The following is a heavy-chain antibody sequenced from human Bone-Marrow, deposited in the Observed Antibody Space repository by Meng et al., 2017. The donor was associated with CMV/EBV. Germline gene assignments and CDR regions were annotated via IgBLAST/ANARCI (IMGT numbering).Heavy chain of an antibody. CDR2: ISAYNGNT. Sequence: ASVKVSCKASGGTFSSYAISWVRQAPGQGLEWMGWISAYNGNTNYAQKLQGRVTMTTDTSTSTAYMELRSLRSDDTAVYYCARDHYDFWSGYYGYYYYYYGMDVWGQGTTVTVSS. V-gene: IGHV1-18*01. J-gene: IGHJ6*01. D-gene: IGHD3-3*01. CDR3: ARDHYDFWSGYYGYYYYYYGMDV. CDR1: GGTFSSYA.